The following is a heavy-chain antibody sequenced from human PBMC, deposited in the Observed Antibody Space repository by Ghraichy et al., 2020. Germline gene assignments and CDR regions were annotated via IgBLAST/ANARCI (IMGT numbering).Heavy chain of an antibody. D-gene: IGHD2-15*01. V-gene: IGHV4-34*01. CDR2: INHSGST. CDR3: ARGYGRIRAVVVAARPFDY. Sequence: SETLSLTCAVYGGSFSGYYWSWIRQPPGKGLEWIGEINHSGSTNYNPSLKSRVTISVDTSKNQFSLKLSSVTAADTAVYYCARGYGRIRAVVVAARPFDYWGQGTLVTVSS. CDR1: GGSFSGYY. J-gene: IGHJ4*02.